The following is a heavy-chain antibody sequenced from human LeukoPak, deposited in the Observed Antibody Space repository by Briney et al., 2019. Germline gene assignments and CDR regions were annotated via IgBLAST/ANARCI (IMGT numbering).Heavy chain of an antibody. CDR3: ARHGGGGESYPRVFDY. D-gene: IGHD1-26*01. Sequence: SETLSLACTVSGGSISPYYWSWIRQPPGKGLEWIGFIYYSGSTNYNPSLKSRVTISVDTSKNQFSLKLSSVTAADTAVYYCARHGGGGESYPRVFDYWGRGTLVTVSS. V-gene: IGHV4-59*08. CDR2: IYYSGST. J-gene: IGHJ4*02. CDR1: GGSISPYY.